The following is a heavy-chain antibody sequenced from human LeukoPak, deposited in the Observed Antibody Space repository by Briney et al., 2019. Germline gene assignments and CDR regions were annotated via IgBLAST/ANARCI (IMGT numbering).Heavy chain of an antibody. CDR2: ISDSGGST. CDR3: AKVSESNYDFLTGYYTSYYFDY. Sequence: GGSLRLSCAASGFTFSSSAMSWVRQAPGKGLEWVSGISDSGGSTYYADSVKGRFTISRDNSKNMLYLQMNSLRAENTAVYYCAKVSESNYDFLTGYYTSYYFDYWGQGTLVTVSS. CDR1: GFTFSSSA. J-gene: IGHJ4*02. D-gene: IGHD3-9*01. V-gene: IGHV3-23*01.